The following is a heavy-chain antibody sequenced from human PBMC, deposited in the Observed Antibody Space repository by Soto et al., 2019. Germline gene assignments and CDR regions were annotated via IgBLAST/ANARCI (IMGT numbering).Heavy chain of an antibody. CDR1: GFTFRNYA. Sequence: GRALRHPCAPSGFTFRNYAMHLVRHAPGKGLEWVAVISYDGSNKYYADSVKGRFTISRDNSKNTLYLQMNSLRAEDTAVYYCARDKIDLRYCDWSYCFSYRARRTLVTVSS. J-gene: IGHJ4*01. CDR2: ISYDGSNK. V-gene: IGHV3-30-3*01. CDR3: ARDKIDLRYCDWSYCFSY. D-gene: IGHD3-9*01.